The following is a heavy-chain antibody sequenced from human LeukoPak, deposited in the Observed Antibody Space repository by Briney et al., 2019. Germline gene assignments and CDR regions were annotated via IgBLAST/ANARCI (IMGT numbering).Heavy chain of an antibody. D-gene: IGHD2-15*01. CDR2: ISSSSSYI. Sequence: AGGSLRLSCAASGFTFSSYNMNWVRQAPGKGLEWVSSISSSSSYIYYADSVKGRFTISRDNAKNSLFLQMNSLRAEDTAVYYCARYCSGGSCYSGGFDFWGQGTLVTVSS. CDR3: ARYCSGGSCYSGGFDF. CDR1: GFTFSSYN. J-gene: IGHJ4*02. V-gene: IGHV3-21*01.